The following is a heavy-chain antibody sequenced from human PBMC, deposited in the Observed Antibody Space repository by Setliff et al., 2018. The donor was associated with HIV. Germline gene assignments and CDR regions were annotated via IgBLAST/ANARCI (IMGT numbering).Heavy chain of an antibody. Sequence: ASVKVSCKASGYIFTSYLISWVRQAPGHGLEWMGWISASNGDTNYAQKFQGRVTMTTDTSTTTAYMELKSLGSDDTAVYYCARMGSGWFIGLDPWGQGSLVTVSS. CDR2: ISASNGDT. V-gene: IGHV1-18*01. CDR3: ARMGSGWFIGLDP. J-gene: IGHJ5*02. D-gene: IGHD6-19*01. CDR1: GYIFTSYL.